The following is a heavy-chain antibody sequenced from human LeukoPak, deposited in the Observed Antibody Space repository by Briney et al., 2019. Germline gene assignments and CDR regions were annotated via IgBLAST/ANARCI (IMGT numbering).Heavy chain of an antibody. D-gene: IGHD1-14*01. CDR2: INPNNGDT. CDR3: ARVRTPSWFDP. V-gene: IGHV1-2*02. CDR1: GYTFTDYY. J-gene: IGHJ5*02. Sequence: APVKVSCKASGYTFTDYYVHWVRQAPGRGLEWMGWINPNNGDTNYAPKFQGRVTMTRDTSISTAYMELSSLRPDDTAFYYCARVRTPSWFDPWGQGTLVTVSS.